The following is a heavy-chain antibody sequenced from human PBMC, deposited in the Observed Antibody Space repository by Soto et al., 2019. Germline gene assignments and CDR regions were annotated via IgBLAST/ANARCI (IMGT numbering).Heavy chain of an antibody. CDR1: GSSISPFY. J-gene: IGHJ4*02. D-gene: IGHD4-17*01. CDR2: IYYTGST. CDR3: TRVGGYYGDYPNFDY. V-gene: IGHV4-59*01. Sequence: SETLSLTCTVYGSSISPFYWSWIRQPPGKGLEWIGYIYYTGSTKYNPSLKSRVTLSLGTSRNQLSLRLNSVTAADTAVYYCTRVGGYYGDYPNFDYWGPGTLVTVSS.